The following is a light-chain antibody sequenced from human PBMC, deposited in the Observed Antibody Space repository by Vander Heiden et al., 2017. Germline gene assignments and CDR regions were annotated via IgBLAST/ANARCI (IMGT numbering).Light chain of an antibody. Sequence: DIHMTPFPPTLSASVGDRVTITCRASQSISSWLDWYQQKPGKAPKLLIYEASNLEPGVPSRFSGSGSGTEFTLTISSLQPDDCATYYCQQYNSNPWTFGQGTKVEIK. CDR1: QSISSW. J-gene: IGKJ1*01. CDR3: QQYNSNPWT. V-gene: IGKV1-5*03. CDR2: EAS.